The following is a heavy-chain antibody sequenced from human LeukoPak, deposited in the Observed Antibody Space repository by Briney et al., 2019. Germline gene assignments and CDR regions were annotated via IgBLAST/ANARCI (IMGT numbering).Heavy chain of an antibody. D-gene: IGHD3-3*01. CDR2: IRSKANSYAT. Sequence: PGGSLRLSCAASGFTFSGSAMHWVRQASGKGLEWVGRIRSKANSYATAYAASVKGRFTISRDDSKNTAYLQMNSLKTEDTAVYYCTRRHDFWSGYPNWGQGTLVTVSS. CDR1: GFTFSGSA. J-gene: IGHJ4*02. CDR3: TRRHDFWSGYPN. V-gene: IGHV3-73*01.